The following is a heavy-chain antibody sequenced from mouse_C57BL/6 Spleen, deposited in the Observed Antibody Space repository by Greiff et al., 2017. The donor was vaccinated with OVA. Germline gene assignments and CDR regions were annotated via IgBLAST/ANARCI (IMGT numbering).Heavy chain of an antibody. CDR1: GYAFTNYL. V-gene: IGHV1-54*01. D-gene: IGHD2-3*01. CDR3: ERYDGFLYYFDY. J-gene: IGHJ2*01. CDR2: VNPGRGGT. Sequence: QVQLQQSGAELVRPGTSVKVSCKASGYAFTNYLIEGVKQRPGQGLEWIGVVNPGRGGTNYNEKFKGKATLTADKSSSTAYMQLSSLTSEDSAVYFCERYDGFLYYFDYWGQGTTLTVSS.